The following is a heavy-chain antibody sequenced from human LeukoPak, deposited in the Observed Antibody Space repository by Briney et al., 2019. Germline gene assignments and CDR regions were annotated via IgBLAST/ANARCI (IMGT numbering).Heavy chain of an antibody. Sequence: SETLSLTCTVSGGSISSSSYYWGWIRQPPGKGLEWIGSIYYSGSTYYNPSLKSRVTISVDKSNNQFSLKLSSVTAADTAVYYCARRGYSSGWYYFDYWGQGTLVTVSS. J-gene: IGHJ4*02. V-gene: IGHV4-39*07. D-gene: IGHD6-19*01. CDR2: IYYSGST. CDR3: ARRGYSSGWYYFDY. CDR1: GGSISSSSYY.